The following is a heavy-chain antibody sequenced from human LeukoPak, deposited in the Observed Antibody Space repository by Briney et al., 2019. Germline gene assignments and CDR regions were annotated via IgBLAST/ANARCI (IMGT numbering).Heavy chain of an antibody. CDR2: ISSSGNTI. CDR1: GFTFSSYE. J-gene: IGHJ4*02. CDR3: ARGPGYIDY. Sequence: GGSLRLSCAASGFTFSSYEMNWVRQAPGKGLEWVSYISSSGNTIYYADSVKGRFTISRDNAKNSLYLQMNSLRAEDTAVYYCARGPGYIDYWGQGTLVTVSS. V-gene: IGHV3-48*03.